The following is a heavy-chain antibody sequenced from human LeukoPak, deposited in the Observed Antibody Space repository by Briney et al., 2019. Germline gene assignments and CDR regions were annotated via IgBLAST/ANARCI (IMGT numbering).Heavy chain of an antibody. CDR1: GFTFSSYW. CDR3: ARRGGVGGVSYFDY. V-gene: IGHV5-51*01. J-gene: IGHJ4*02. Sequence: PGGSLRRYCAASGFTFSSYWIGWVRQMPGKGLEWMGIIYPGNSDTRYSPSFQGQVTISADTSINTAYLQWSSLKAPDTAMSYGARRGGVGGVSYFDYWGQGTLVTVSS. CDR2: IYPGNSDT. D-gene: IGHD2-15*01.